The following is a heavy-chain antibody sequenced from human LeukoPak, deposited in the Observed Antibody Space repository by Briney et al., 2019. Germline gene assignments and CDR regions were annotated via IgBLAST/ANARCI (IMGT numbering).Heavy chain of an antibody. CDR3: AKDGARIAVAAYYFDY. J-gene: IGHJ4*02. Sequence: PGGSLRLSCAASGFTFSSYPMRWVRQAPGKGLEWVSAISGSGGSTYYADSVKGRFTISRDNSKNTLYLQMNSLRAEDTAVYYCAKDGARIAVAAYYFDYWGQGTLVTVSS. D-gene: IGHD6-19*01. V-gene: IGHV3-23*01. CDR1: GFTFSSYP. CDR2: ISGSGGST.